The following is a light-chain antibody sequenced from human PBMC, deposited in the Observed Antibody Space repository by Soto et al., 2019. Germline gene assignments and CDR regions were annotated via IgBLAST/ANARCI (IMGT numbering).Light chain of an antibody. CDR1: QGISSY. CDR2: AAS. J-gene: IGKJ4*01. CDR3: QQLNSFPLT. Sequence: IQLTQSPSSLSASVGDRVTITCRASQGISSYLAWYQQKPGKAPKLLIFAASTLQGGVPPRFSGSGSGTDFTLTISSLQPEDFATYYCQQLNSFPLTFGGGTKVDIK. V-gene: IGKV1-9*01.